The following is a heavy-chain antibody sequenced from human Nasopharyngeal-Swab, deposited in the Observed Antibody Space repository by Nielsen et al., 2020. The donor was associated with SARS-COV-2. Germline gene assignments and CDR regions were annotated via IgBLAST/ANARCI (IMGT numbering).Heavy chain of an antibody. CDR3: ARARGAYGDYYYYYTDV. J-gene: IGHJ6*03. CDR1: GDSFSNSSAA. V-gene: IGHV6-1*01. Sequence: SQTLSLTCAISGDSFSNSSAAWNWIRQSPSRGLEWLGRTYYRSKWYNDYAVSVKSRITINPDTSKNQFSLHLNSVTPEDTAVYYCARARGAYGDYYYYYTDVWGKGTTVTVSS. CDR2: TYYRSKWYN. D-gene: IGHD4-17*01.